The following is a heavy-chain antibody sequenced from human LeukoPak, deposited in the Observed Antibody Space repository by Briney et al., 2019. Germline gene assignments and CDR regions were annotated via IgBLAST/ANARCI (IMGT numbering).Heavy chain of an antibody. J-gene: IGHJ4*02. D-gene: IGHD4-17*01. V-gene: IGHV4-34*01. CDR2: VNHSGYT. CDR3: ARMTTGHDF. Sequence: SETLSLTCAVSGTSFSSYYWSWIRQPPGKGLEWIGEVNHSGYTNDNPSLKSRVTISVDTSKNQFSLRLRSVTAADTAVYFCARMTTGHDFWGQGPRVPVSS. CDR1: GTSFSSYY.